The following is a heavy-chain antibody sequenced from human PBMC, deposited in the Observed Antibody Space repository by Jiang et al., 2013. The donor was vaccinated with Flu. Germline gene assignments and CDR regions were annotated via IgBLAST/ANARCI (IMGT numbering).Heavy chain of an antibody. D-gene: IGHD6-19*01. Sequence: QLVESGPEVKKPGTSVKVSCKASGFTFTSSAVQWVRQARGQRLEWIGWIVVGSGNTNYAQKFQERVTITRDMSTSTAYMELSSLRSEDTAVYYCAADNGQWLVCSYWGQGTLVTVSS. V-gene: IGHV1-58*01. CDR3: AADNGQWLVCSY. J-gene: IGHJ4*02. CDR1: GFTFTSSA. CDR2: IVVGSGNT.